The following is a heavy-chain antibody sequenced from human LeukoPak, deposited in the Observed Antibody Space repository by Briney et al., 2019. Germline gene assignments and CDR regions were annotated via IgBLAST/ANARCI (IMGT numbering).Heavy chain of an antibody. CDR3: ARVSLVGANFDY. V-gene: IGHV4-59*01. J-gene: IGHJ4*02. D-gene: IGHD1-26*01. CDR1: GGSISGYY. Sequence: SETLSLTCTVSGGSISGYYWSWIRQPPGKVLEWITYIYYNGISNYNPSLKSRVIISVDSSKNQFSLKLTSVTAADTAVYYCARVSLVGANFDYWGQGTLVTVSS. CDR2: IYYNGIS.